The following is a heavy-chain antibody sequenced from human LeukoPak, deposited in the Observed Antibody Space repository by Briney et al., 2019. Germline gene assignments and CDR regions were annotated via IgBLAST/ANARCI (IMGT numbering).Heavy chain of an antibody. CDR2: IRYDGSNK. D-gene: IGHD2-8*02. Sequence: GGSLRLSCAASGFTFSSYGMHWVRQAPGKGLEWVAFIRYDGSNKYYADSVKGRFTISRDNSKNTLYLQMNGLRAEDTAVYYCAKAEVTVPGGDYWGQGTLVTVSS. V-gene: IGHV3-30*02. CDR1: GFTFSSYG. J-gene: IGHJ4*02. CDR3: AKAEVTVPGGDY.